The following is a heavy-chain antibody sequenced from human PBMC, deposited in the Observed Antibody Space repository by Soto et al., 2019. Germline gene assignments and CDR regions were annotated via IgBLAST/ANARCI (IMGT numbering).Heavy chain of an antibody. V-gene: IGHV6-1*01. CDR3: ARDKKYCPGPTCYSPVDR. J-gene: IGHJ5*02. D-gene: IGHD2-2*01. CDR2: TYYRSKWYN. CDR1: GDSVSSYSAA. Sequence: PSQTLSLTCAISGDSVSSYSAAWNWIRQSPSRGLEWLGRTYYRSKWYNDYAVSVRSRITINPDTSKNQFSLQLNSVTPEDTAVYYCARDKKYCPGPTCYSPVDRWGQGTLVTVSS.